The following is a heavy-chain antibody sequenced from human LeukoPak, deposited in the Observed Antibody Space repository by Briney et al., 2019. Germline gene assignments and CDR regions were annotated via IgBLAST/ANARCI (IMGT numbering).Heavy chain of an antibody. CDR1: GDSISSSSYY. CDR2: IYYSGST. D-gene: IGHD3-10*01. Sequence: SETLSLTCTVSGDSISSSSYYWGWIRQSPRKGLACIGSIYYSGSTYYNPSLKSRVTISADTSKNQFSLKLSSVTAADTAVYYCARTGGANPTWFTYYFDYWGQGTLVTVSS. CDR3: ARTGGANPTWFTYYFDY. V-gene: IGHV4-39*01. J-gene: IGHJ4*02.